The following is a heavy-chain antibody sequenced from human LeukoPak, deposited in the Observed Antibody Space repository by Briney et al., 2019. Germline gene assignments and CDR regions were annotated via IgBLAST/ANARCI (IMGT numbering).Heavy chain of an antibody. CDR1: GDSISSSNYY. V-gene: IGHV4-39*07. Sequence: SETLSLTCTVSGDSISSSNYYWGWIRQPPGKPLEWIGNIYYSGTTYYNPSLESRVTISMDTSKNQFSLKVNSLTAADTAVYFCARDQFESLSYGYNYYYYYMDVWGKGTTVTVSS. J-gene: IGHJ6*03. D-gene: IGHD5-18*01. CDR3: ARDQFESLSYGYNYYYYYMDV. CDR2: IYYSGTT.